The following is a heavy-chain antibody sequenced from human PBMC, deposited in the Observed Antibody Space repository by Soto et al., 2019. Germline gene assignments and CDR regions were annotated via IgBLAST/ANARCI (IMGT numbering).Heavy chain of an antibody. Sequence: PGGSLRLSCAASGFTFSSYAINWVRQATGKGLEWVSAISGNGADTYYADSVKGRFTISRDNSKNTLFLQVNSLRAEDTAVYYCAKEVVVVAAPDYWGQGTLVTVSS. CDR1: GFTFSSYA. V-gene: IGHV3-23*01. D-gene: IGHD2-15*01. CDR2: ISGNGADT. CDR3: AKEVVVVAAPDY. J-gene: IGHJ4*02.